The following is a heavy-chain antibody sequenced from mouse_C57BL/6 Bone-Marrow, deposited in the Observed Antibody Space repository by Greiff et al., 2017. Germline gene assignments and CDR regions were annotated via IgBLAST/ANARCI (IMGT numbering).Heavy chain of an antibody. CDR1: GYTFTSYW. J-gene: IGHJ2*01. V-gene: IGHV1-64*01. D-gene: IGHD1-1*01. CDR3: ARFLYYYGSSSDY. CDR2: IHPNSGST. Sequence: VQLQQPGAELVKPGASVKLSCKASGYTFTSYWMHWVKQRPGQGLEWIGMIHPNSGSTNYNEKFKSKATLTVDKSSSTAYMQLSSLTSEYSALYYCARFLYYYGSSSDYWGQGTTLTVSS.